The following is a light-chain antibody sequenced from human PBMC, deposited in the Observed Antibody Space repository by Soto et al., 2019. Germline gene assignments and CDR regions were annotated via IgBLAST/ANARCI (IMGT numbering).Light chain of an antibody. Sequence: EIVLTQSPGTLSLSPGERATLSCRASQSISNYLGWYQHKPGQAPRLLISDASKRASGVPARFSGSGSGTDFTLTISSREAEDFAVYYCQQRSRWPPLNFGGGTKVEIK. CDR2: DAS. CDR3: QQRSRWPPLN. CDR1: QSISNY. V-gene: IGKV3-11*01. J-gene: IGKJ4*01.